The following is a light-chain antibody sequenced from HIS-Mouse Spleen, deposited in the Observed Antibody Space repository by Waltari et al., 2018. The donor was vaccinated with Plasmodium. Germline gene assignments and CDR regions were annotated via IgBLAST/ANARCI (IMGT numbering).Light chain of an antibody. J-gene: IGKJ3*01. CDR1: QSVSSN. CDR3: QQYNNWSFT. CDR2: GAS. Sequence: EIVMTQSPATLSASPGERATLPCRASQSVSSNLAWYQQKPGQAPRRLIYGASTRATGIPARFSGSGSGTEFTLTISSLQSEDFAVYYCQQYNNWSFTFGPGTKVDIK. V-gene: IGKV3-15*01.